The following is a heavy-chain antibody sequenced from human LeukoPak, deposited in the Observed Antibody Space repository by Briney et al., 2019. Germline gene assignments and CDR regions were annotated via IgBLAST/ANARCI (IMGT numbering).Heavy chain of an antibody. Sequence: SGTLSLTCGVSGGSISSSNWWSWVRQPPEKGLEWIGEIYHSGSTYYNPSLKSRVTISVDTSKNQFSLKLSSVTAADTAVYYCARRLGRPLRIDYWGQGTLVTVSS. V-gene: IGHV4-4*02. CDR3: ARRLGRPLRIDY. J-gene: IGHJ4*02. CDR2: IYHSGST. D-gene: IGHD6-19*01. CDR1: GGSISSSNW.